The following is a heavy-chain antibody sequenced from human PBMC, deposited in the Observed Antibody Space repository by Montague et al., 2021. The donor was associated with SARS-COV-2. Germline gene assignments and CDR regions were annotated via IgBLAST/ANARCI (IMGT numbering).Heavy chain of an antibody. V-gene: IGHV4-39*07. CDR3: AKDGEALAWGTLDI. D-gene: IGHD3-10*01. CDR1: GGSFSSHNYF. CDR2: VDYSALS. J-gene: IGHJ3*02. Sequence: SETLSLTCAVYGGSFSSHNYFWAWLRPPPGKGLEWIGSVDYSALSFYNPSLESRVTISVDTSKKQFSLKVNSVTAADTAVYYCAKDGEALAWGTLDIWGQGTMVTVSS.